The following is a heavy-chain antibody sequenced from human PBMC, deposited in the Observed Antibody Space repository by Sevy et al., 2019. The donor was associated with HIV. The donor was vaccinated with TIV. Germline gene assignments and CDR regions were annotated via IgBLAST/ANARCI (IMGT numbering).Heavy chain of an antibody. CDR1: GFTFSTYW. J-gene: IGHJ4*02. D-gene: IGHD3-16*01. CDR2: IKQDGSEK. CDR3: ARDWGSVH. Sequence: GSLRLSCTASGFTFSTYWMTWVRQAPGKGLEWVANIKQDGSEKYDVDSVKGRFTISRDNAKNSLYLQMNSLRAEDTAVYYCARDWGSVHWGQGTLVTVSS. V-gene: IGHV3-7*01.